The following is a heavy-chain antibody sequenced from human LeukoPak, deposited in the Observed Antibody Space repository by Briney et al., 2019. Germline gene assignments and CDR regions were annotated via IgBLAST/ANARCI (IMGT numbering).Heavy chain of an antibody. Sequence: GGSLRLSCAASGFSFSDAWMSWVRRAPGKGLEWVAFIRYDGSNKYYADSVKGRFTISRDNSKNTLYLQMNSLRAEDTAVYYCAKDNGHDYYGSGTFDYWGQGTLVTVSS. CDR2: IRYDGSNK. V-gene: IGHV3-30*02. CDR3: AKDNGHDYYGSGTFDY. J-gene: IGHJ4*02. D-gene: IGHD3-10*01. CDR1: GFSFSDAW.